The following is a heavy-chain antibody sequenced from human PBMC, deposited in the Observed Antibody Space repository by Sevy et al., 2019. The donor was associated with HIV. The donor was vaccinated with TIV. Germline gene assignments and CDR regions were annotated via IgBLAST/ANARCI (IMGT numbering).Heavy chain of an antibody. CDR2: ISSSSSYI. J-gene: IGHJ6*02. D-gene: IGHD2-2*01. Sequence: GGSLRLSCAASGFTFSSYSMNWVRQAPGKGLEWVSSISSSSSYIYYADSVKGRFTISRDNAKNSLYLQMNSLRAEDTAVYYCARDSPYPYQLLKTNYYYGMDVWGQGTTVTVSS. CDR1: GFTFSSYS. V-gene: IGHV3-21*01. CDR3: ARDSPYPYQLLKTNYYYGMDV.